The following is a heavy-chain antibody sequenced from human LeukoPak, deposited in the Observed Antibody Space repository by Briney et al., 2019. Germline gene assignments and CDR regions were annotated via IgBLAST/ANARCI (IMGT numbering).Heavy chain of an antibody. Sequence: GASVRVSFKASGYKFISHYLQWVRQAPGLGPEWMGWMHGGNGNTRYAEKFEGRVTMTRDTSTGTAYMDLSTLTSDDTAVYYCAREGSYCVGGDCYSFDFWGQGTLVTVSS. D-gene: IGHD2-21*02. CDR2: MHGGNGNT. CDR3: AREGSYCVGGDCYSFDF. CDR1: GYKFISHY. J-gene: IGHJ4*02. V-gene: IGHV1-2*02.